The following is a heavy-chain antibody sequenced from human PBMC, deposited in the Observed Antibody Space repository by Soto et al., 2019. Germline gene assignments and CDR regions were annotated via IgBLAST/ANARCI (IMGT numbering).Heavy chain of an antibody. Sequence: PSETLSLTCTVSGGSISSYYWSWIRQPPGKGLEWIGYIYYSGSTNYNPSLKSRVTISVDTSKNQFSLKLSSVTAADTAVYYCAREGHYVWGSYRYFAFDIWGQGTMVTVSS. CDR1: GGSISSYY. CDR3: AREGHYVWGSYRYFAFDI. D-gene: IGHD3-16*02. J-gene: IGHJ3*02. V-gene: IGHV4-59*01. CDR2: IYYSGST.